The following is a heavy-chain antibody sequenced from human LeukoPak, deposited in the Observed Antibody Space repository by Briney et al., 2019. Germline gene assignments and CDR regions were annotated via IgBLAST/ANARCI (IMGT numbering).Heavy chain of an antibody. J-gene: IGHJ4*02. V-gene: IGHV3-21*01. CDR3: ARFHKYYYDSSGYSYYFDC. D-gene: IGHD3-22*01. Sequence: GGSLRLSCAASGFTFSSYSMNWVRQAPGKGLEWVSSISSSSSYIYYADSVKGRFTISRDNAKNSLYLQMNSLRAEDTAVYYCARFHKYYYDSSGYSYYFDCWGQGTLVTVSS. CDR1: GFTFSSYS. CDR2: ISSSSSYI.